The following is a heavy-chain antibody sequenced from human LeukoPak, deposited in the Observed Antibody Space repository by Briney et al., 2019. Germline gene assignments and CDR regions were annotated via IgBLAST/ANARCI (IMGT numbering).Heavy chain of an antibody. D-gene: IGHD6-19*01. CDR2: IYTTGST. J-gene: IGHJ4*02. Sequence: SETLSLTCTVSGGSISSGAYYWSWIRQPAGKGLEWIGHIYTTGSTSYSPSLKSRVTISIDTSKNQFSLNLRSVTAADTAVYYCARVRVPEYSSGWSHFFDYWGQGTLVTVSS. V-gene: IGHV4-61*09. CDR1: GGSISSGAYY. CDR3: ARVRVPEYSSGWSHFFDY.